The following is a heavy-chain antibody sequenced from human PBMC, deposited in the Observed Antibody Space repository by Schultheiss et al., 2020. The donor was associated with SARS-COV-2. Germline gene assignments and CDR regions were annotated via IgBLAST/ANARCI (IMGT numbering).Heavy chain of an antibody. D-gene: IGHD3-22*01. V-gene: IGHV3-30-3*01. J-gene: IGHJ3*02. Sequence: GESLKISCAASGFTFSSYAMHWVRQAPGKGLEWVAVISYDGSNKYYADSVKGRFTISRDNSKNTLYLQMNSLRAEDTAVYYCARDQWYYDSSGHLDIWGQGTMVTVSS. CDR1: GFTFSSYA. CDR3: ARDQWYYDSSGHLDI. CDR2: ISYDGSNK.